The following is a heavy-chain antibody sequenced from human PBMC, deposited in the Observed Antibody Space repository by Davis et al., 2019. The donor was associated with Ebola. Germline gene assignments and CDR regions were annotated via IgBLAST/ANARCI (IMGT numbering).Heavy chain of an antibody. CDR1: GFTFSSYA. D-gene: IGHD3-9*01. V-gene: IGHV3-23*01. CDR2: ISGSGGST. Sequence: GESLKISCAASGFTFSSYAMSWVRQAPGKGLEWVSAISGSGGSTYYADSVKGRFTISRDNSKNTLYLQMNSLRAEDTAVYYCARENYDILTGYLDYWGQGTLVTVSS. CDR3: ARENYDILTGYLDY. J-gene: IGHJ4*02.